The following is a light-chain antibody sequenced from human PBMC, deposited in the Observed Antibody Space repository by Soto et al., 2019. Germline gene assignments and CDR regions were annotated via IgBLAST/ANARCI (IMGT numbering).Light chain of an antibody. Sequence: QSVLTQPASVSGSPGQSITISCTGTSNDVGGYNFVSWYQQHPGKAPKLMISEVNDRPSGVSPRFSGSRSGNTASLTISGLQAEDEADYYCAAWDDSLNGWVFGGGTKLTVL. J-gene: IGLJ3*02. CDR2: EVN. CDR3: AAWDDSLNGWV. CDR1: SNDVGGYNF. V-gene: IGLV2-14*01.